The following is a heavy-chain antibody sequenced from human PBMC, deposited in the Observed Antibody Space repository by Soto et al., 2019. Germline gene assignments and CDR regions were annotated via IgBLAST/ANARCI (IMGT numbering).Heavy chain of an antibody. J-gene: IGHJ5*02. D-gene: IGHD2-8*02. CDR2: IFHDGNT. CDR3: ARHEGWTGPDQ. CDR1: GASIGSGGW. Sequence: SETLSLTCAVSGASIGSGGWWSWVRQPPGKGLEWIAEIFHDGNTNYSPSLKSRVTISVDKSQNQFSLNVYSVTAADTAVYYCARHEGWTGPDQWGQGTLVTAPQ. V-gene: IGHV4-4*02.